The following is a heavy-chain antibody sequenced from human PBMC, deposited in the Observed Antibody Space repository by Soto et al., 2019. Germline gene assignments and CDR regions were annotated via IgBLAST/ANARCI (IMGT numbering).Heavy chain of an antibody. J-gene: IGHJ4*02. Sequence: PGGSLRLSCAASGFTFRSHTMNWVRQAPGQGLEWVSSISSSSTNIYYADSLKGRFTISRDNAKNSLYLQMNSLRADDTAVYYCARGGLYDSGVGIDFWGQGTLVTVSS. CDR2: ISSSSTNI. D-gene: IGHD3-22*01. CDR1: GFTFRSHT. CDR3: ARGGLYDSGVGIDF. V-gene: IGHV3-21*01.